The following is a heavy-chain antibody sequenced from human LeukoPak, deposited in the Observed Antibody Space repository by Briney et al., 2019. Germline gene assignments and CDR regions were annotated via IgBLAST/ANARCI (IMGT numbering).Heavy chain of an antibody. CDR3: ARGLGNDGIFDL. J-gene: IGHJ4*02. CDR1: GYTFTSYY. D-gene: IGHD1-1*01. CDR2: INPSGGST. Sequence: ASVKVFCKASGYTFTSYYMHWVRQAPGQGLEWMGIINPSGGSTSYAQKFQGRVTMTRDMSTSTVYMELSSLRSEDTAVYYCARGLGNDGIFDLWGQGTLVTVSS. V-gene: IGHV1-46*01.